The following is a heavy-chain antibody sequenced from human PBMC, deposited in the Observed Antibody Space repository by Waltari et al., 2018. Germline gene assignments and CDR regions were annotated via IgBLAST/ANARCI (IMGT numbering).Heavy chain of an antibody. Sequence: TFTGYYMHWVRQAPGQGLEWMGRINPNSGGTNYAQKFQGRVTMTRDTSISTAYMELSRLRSDDTAVYYCARGAYNWNYVFDYWGQGTLVTVSS. V-gene: IGHV1-2*06. J-gene: IGHJ4*02. D-gene: IGHD1-7*01. CDR1: TFTGYY. CDR2: INPNSGGT. CDR3: ARGAYNWNYVFDY.